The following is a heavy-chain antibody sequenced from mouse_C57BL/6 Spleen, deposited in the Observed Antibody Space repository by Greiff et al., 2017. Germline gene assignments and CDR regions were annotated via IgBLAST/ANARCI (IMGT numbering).Heavy chain of an antibody. CDR3: ASPDSSGYWFAY. J-gene: IGHJ3*01. V-gene: IGHV1-53*01. CDR2: INPSNGGT. D-gene: IGHD3-2*02. CDR1: GYTFTSYW. Sequence: VKLQQPGTELVKPGASVKLSCKASGYTFTSYWMHWVKQRPGQGLEWIGNINPSNGGTNYNEKFKSKATLTVDKSSSTAYMQLSSLTSEDSAVYYCASPDSSGYWFAYWGQGTLVTVSA.